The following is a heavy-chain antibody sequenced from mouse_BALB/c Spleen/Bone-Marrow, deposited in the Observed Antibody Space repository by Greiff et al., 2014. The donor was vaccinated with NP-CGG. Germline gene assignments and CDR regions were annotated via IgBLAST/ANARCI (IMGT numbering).Heavy chain of an antibody. J-gene: IGHJ2*01. Sequence: QVQLQQPGAELVRPGVSVKISCKGSGYTFTDYAMHWVKQSHAEGLEWIGVISTYYGDASYNQKFKGKATMTVDKSSSTAYMELARLTSEDSAIYYCARESIYYYGSTLDYWGQGTTLTVSS. D-gene: IGHD1-1*01. V-gene: IGHV1S137*01. CDR2: ISTYYGDA. CDR1: GYTFTDYA. CDR3: ARESIYYYGSTLDY.